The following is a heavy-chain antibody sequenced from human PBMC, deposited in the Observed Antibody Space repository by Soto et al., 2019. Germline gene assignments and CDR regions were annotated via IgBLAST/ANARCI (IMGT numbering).Heavy chain of an antibody. J-gene: IGHJ4*02. Sequence: QVQLVQSGAEVKKPGASVKVSCMASGYTFTRYYINCVRQAPGQGLEWMGWVSAYNGNTHYEQKLQGRVTLTTDTSTSTAYMELRSLRSDDTAVYFCARGGQWDFLSDYWGQGTLGTVSS. CDR1: GYTFTRYY. V-gene: IGHV1-18*01. CDR3: ARGGQWDFLSDY. D-gene: IGHD1-26*01. CDR2: VSAYNGNT.